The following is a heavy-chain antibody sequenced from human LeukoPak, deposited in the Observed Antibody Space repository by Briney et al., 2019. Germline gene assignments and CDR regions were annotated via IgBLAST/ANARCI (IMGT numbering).Heavy chain of an antibody. V-gene: IGHV4-39*01. D-gene: IGHD3-22*01. CDR1: GGSISSSSYY. CDR2: IYCSGST. Sequence: SETLSLTCTVSGGSISSSSYYWGWIRQPPGKGLEGSGCIYCSGSTYYNPSLQSRVTISVDTSKNQFSLKLSSVTAADTAVYYCSRPTYYYDSSGHDAFDIWGQGTMVTVSS. J-gene: IGHJ3*02. CDR3: SRPTYYYDSSGHDAFDI.